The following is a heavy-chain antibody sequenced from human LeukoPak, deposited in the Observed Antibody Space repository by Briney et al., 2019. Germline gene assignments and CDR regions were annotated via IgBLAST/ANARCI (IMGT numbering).Heavy chain of an antibody. CDR3: ARNRVDYYDSSGYYGGFDY. CDR1: GYTFTSYY. CDR2: MNPNSGNT. D-gene: IGHD3-22*01. Sequence: GASVKVSCKASGYTFTSYYMHWVRQATGQGLEWMGWMNPNSGNTDYAQKFQGRVTITRNTSISTAYMELSSLRSEDTAVYYCARNRVDYYDSSGYYGGFDYWGQGTLVTVSS. V-gene: IGHV1-8*03. J-gene: IGHJ4*02.